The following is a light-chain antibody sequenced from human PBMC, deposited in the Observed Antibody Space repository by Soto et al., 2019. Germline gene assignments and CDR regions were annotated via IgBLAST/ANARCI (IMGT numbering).Light chain of an antibody. CDR3: QQLNSYPYT. J-gene: IGKJ4*01. CDR1: QSVINY. Sequence: EIVLTQSPATLSLSPGERATLSCRASQSVINYLAWYQQKPGQAPRLLIYDTSNRATGIPARFSGSGSGTDFTLIISSLEPEDFATYYCQQLNSYPYTFGGGTEVEIK. V-gene: IGKV3-11*01. CDR2: DTS.